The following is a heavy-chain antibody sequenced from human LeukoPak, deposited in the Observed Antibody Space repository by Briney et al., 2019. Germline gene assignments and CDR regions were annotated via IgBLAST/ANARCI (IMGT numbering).Heavy chain of an antibody. D-gene: IGHD3-10*01. CDR1: GLIFSDEY. Sequence: GGSLRLSCAVPGLIFSDEYMSWIRQPPGKGLEWVSYISNTGDFIAYADSVKGRFTISRDNAKNSLYLQMNSLRAEDAAAYYCVRGRGAGPGAHFDYWGQGTLVTVSS. CDR3: VRGRGAGPGAHFDY. J-gene: IGHJ4*02. CDR2: ISNTGDFI. V-gene: IGHV3-11*01.